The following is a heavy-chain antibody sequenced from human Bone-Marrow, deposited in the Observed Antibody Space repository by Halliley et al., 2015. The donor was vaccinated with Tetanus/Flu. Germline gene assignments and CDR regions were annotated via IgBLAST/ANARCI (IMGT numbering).Heavy chain of an antibody. CDR3: ARDGRGGSGWDFDH. D-gene: IGHD1-26*01. J-gene: IGHJ4*02. V-gene: IGHV1-69*04. CDR2: IIPILDYT. Sequence: WMGRIIPILDYTNYAQRFQGRVTITADRSTNTVYMELRSLKSDATATYFCARDGRGGSGWDFDHWGRGTLVAVSS.